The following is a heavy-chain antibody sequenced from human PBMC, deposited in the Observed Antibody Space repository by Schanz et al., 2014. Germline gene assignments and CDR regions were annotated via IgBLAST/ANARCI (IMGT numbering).Heavy chain of an antibody. D-gene: IGHD4-17*01. J-gene: IGHJ4*02. Sequence: QVQLVQSGAEVKKPGSSVKVSCKASRSTFSSYTISWVRQARGQGLEWVGRFIPILDVGNYAQKCQGRVTITADRSTSTAYMELSSLRSEDTAVYYCARGYGDSPTDFWGQGTLVTVSS. CDR2: FIPILDVG. V-gene: IGHV1-69*02. CDR3: ARGYGDSPTDF. CDR1: RSTFSSYT.